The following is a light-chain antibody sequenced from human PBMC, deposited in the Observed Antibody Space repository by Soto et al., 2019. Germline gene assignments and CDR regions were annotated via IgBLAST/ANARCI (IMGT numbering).Light chain of an antibody. Sequence: QSALTQPPSASGTPGQKVTISCSGSSSNIGSNAVNWYQQLPGAAPKLLIYSDDQRPSGVPDRFSGSKSGTSASLAISGLQSEDEADYICAAWNDNLDGPSYVFGTGTKVTV. CDR2: SDD. J-gene: IGLJ1*01. CDR3: AAWNDNLDGPSYV. CDR1: SSNIGSNA. V-gene: IGLV1-44*01.